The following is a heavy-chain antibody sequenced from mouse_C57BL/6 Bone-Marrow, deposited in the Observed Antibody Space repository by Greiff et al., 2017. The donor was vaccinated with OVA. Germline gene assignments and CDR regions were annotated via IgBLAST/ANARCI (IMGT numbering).Heavy chain of an antibody. D-gene: IGHD1-1*01. CDR2: IYPGDGDT. V-gene: IGHV1-82*01. CDR1: GYAFSSSW. Sequence: QVQLQQSGPELVKPGASVKISCKASGYAFSSSWMNWVKQRPGKGLEWIGRIYPGDGDTNYNGKFKGKATLTADKSSSTAYMQLSSLTSEDSAVCFCARWGTTVVRGYFDVWGTGTTVTVSS. CDR3: ARWGTTVVRGYFDV. J-gene: IGHJ1*03.